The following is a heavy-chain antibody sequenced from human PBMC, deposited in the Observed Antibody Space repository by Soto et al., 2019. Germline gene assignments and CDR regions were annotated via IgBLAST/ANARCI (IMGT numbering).Heavy chain of an antibody. J-gene: IGHJ5*02. CDR1: GYSFTSYD. D-gene: IGHD3-10*01. Sequence: QVQLVQSGAEMKKPGASVRGSCKASGYSFTSYDMQWVRQAPGQGLEWMGWINPGNGKTKYSKKFQGRDTITRDTSARTVYMELSSVTSKDTAAYFCARVVTHDSGSGDNWFDPGGQGPRVTVSS. CDR3: ARVVTHDSGSGDNWFDP. V-gene: IGHV1-3*01. CDR2: INPGNGKT.